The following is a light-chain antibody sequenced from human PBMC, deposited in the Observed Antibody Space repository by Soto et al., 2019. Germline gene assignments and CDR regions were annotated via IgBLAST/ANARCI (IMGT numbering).Light chain of an antibody. CDR1: SSDIGSYNL. V-gene: IGLV2-23*01. CDR2: EGS. Sequence: QSALTQPASVSGSPGQSITISCTGTSSDIGSYNLVSWYQRHPGRAPKLMVYEGSRRPSGVSNRFSGSKSGNTASLTISGLQAEDEADYFCCSYAGHSAHGVFGGGTKLTVL. CDR3: CSYAGHSAHGV. J-gene: IGLJ3*02.